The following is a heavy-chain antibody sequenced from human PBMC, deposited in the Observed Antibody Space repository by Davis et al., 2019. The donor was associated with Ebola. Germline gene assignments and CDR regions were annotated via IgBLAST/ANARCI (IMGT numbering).Heavy chain of an antibody. D-gene: IGHD3-9*01. J-gene: IGHJ6*03. CDR1: GYTFTSYG. CDR2: ISAYNGNT. CDR3: ARGPYYDILTGLGHGYYYYYMDV. Sequence: ASVKVSCKASGYTFTSYGISWVRQAPGQGLEWMGWISAYNGNTNYAQRLQGRVTMTTDTSTSTAYMELRSLRSDDTAVYYCARGPYYDILTGLGHGYYYYYMDVWGKGTTVTVSS. V-gene: IGHV1-18*01.